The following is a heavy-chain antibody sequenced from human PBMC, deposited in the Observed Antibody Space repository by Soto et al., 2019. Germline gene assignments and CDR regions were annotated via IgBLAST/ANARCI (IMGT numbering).Heavy chain of an antibody. CDR1: GYSFTSYW. CDR3: ARGGYCSSSGCYLANWFDP. J-gene: IGHJ5*02. Sequence: GESLKISCKGSGYSFTSYWIGWVRQMPGKGLEWMGIIYPGDSDTRYSPSFQGQVTISADKSVSTAYLQWSSLKASDTAMYYCARGGYCSSSGCYLANWFDPWGQGTLVTVSS. D-gene: IGHD2-2*01. V-gene: IGHV5-51*01. CDR2: IYPGDSDT.